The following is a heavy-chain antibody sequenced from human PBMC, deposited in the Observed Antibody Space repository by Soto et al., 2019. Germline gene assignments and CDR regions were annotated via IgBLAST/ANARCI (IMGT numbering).Heavy chain of an antibody. Sequence: GGSLRLSCAASGFTFSSYGMHWVRQAPGKGLEWVAVISYDGSNKYYADSVKGRFTISRDNSKNTLYLQMNSLRAEDTAVYYCGKDLLLVRPPRLVKYYYGMDVWGQGTTVTVPS. CDR3: GKDLLLVRPPRLVKYYYGMDV. CDR2: ISYDGSNK. D-gene: IGHD3-9*01. J-gene: IGHJ6*02. CDR1: GFTFSSYG. V-gene: IGHV3-30*18.